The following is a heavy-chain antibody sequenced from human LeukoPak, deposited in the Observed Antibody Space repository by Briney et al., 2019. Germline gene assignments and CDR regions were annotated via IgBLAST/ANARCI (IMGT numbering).Heavy chain of an antibody. D-gene: IGHD6-19*01. CDR1: GYTXTGYY. CDR2: INPNSGGT. CDR3: ARGRYSSGWYLDY. V-gene: IGHV1-2*02. Sequence: ASVKVSCKASGYTXTGYYMHWVRQAPGQGLEWMGWINPNSGGTNYAQKFQGRVTMTRDTSISTAYMELSRLRSDDTAVYYCARGRYSSGWYLDYWGQGTLVTVSS. J-gene: IGHJ4*02.